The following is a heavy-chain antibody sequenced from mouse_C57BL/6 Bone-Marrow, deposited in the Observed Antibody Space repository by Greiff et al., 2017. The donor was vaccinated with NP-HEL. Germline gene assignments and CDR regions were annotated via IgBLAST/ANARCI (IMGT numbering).Heavy chain of an antibody. Sequence: VKLLESGAELVRPGASVKLSCTASGYTFTDYYINWVKQRPGQGLEWIARIYPGSGNTYYNEKFKGKATLTAEKSSSTAYLQHSSLSSDDSAVYFGARGCKYYFDYWGQGTTLTVSS. J-gene: IGHJ2*01. CDR1: GYTFTDYY. CDR3: ARGCKYYFDY. CDR2: IYPGSGNT. V-gene: IGHV1-76*01.